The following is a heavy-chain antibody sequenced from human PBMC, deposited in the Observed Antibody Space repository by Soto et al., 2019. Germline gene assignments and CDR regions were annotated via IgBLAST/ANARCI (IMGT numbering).Heavy chain of an antibody. V-gene: IGHV1-18*01. J-gene: IGHJ4*02. CDR1: GYTFTNYG. CDR2: ISAYNGHT. Sequence: QVQLVQSGVEVKKPGASVKVSCKAMGYTFTNYGLSWVRQAPGEGLEWLGWISAYNGHTKYAQKVQDRVTLTTDTSASTAYLEPRSLTSDDTAVYYCVRGDGGYFDQWGQGTLVLVSS. D-gene: IGHD3-16*01. CDR3: VRGDGGYFDQ.